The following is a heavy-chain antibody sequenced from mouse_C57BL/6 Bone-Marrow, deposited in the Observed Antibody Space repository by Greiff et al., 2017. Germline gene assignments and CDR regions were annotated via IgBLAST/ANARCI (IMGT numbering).Heavy chain of an antibody. CDR1: GFTFTDYY. J-gene: IGHJ4*01. CDR3: ARLLFRLWGAMDY. V-gene: IGHV1-36*01. Sequence: VQLQQSGPVLVKPGPSVKISCKASGFTFTDYYMHWVKQSHGKSLEWIGLVYPYNGGTSYNQKFKGKATLTADKSSSTAYMELRSLTSEDSAVYFCARLLFRLWGAMDYWGQGTSVTVSS. CDR2: VYPYNGGT. D-gene: IGHD6-5*01.